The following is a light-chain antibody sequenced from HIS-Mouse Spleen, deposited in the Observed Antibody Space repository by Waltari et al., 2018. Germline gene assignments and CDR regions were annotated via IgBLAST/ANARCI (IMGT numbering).Light chain of an antibody. V-gene: IGLV2-11*01. J-gene: IGLJ1*01. CDR2: DVS. Sequence: QSALTQPRSVSGSPGQSVTISCTGTSSDVGGYNYVSWYQPHPGKAPKLMIYDVSKRPAGVPDRFSGSKSGNTASLTSSGLQAEDEADYYCCSYAGSYPYVFGTGTKVTVL. CDR3: CSYAGSYPYV. CDR1: SSDVGGYNY.